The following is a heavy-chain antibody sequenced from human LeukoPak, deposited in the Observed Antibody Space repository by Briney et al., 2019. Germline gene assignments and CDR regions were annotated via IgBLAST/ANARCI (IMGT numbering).Heavy chain of an antibody. CDR2: IRYDGSNK. Sequence: PGGSLRLSCAASGFTFRSYWMSWVRQAPGKGLEWVAFIRYDGSNKYYADSVKGRFTISRDNSKNTLYLQMNSLRAEDTAVYYCAKDPPPWFGELLSYYFDYWGQGTLVTVSS. D-gene: IGHD3-10*01. CDR1: GFTFRSYW. V-gene: IGHV3-30*02. J-gene: IGHJ4*02. CDR3: AKDPPPWFGELLSYYFDY.